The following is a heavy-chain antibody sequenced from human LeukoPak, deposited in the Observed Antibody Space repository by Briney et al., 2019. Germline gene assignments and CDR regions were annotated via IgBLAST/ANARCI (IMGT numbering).Heavy chain of an antibody. CDR1: GFIFNNYG. D-gene: IGHD3-16*01. J-gene: IGHJ4*02. Sequence: GGSLRLSCAASGFIFNNYGLIWVRQAPGKGLEWVSAISGSGGSTYYADSVKGRFTISRDNSKNTLYLQMNSLRAEDTAVYYCAKAGIMITFGGVRERYYFDYWGQGTLVTVSS. CDR2: ISGSGGST. V-gene: IGHV3-23*01. CDR3: AKAGIMITFGGVRERYYFDY.